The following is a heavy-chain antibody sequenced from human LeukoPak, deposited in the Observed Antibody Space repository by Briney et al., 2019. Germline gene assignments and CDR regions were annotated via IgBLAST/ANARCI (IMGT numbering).Heavy chain of an antibody. J-gene: IGHJ4*02. CDR2: INPHNGDT. CDR3: ATVRDIVVGGGPYYFDY. V-gene: IGHV1-2*02. Sequence: ASVKVSCKASGYTFIGYYLHWVRQARGQGLEWMGWINPHNGDTNYAQRFQGRVTMTRDTSITTAYMELNRLKSDDTAVYYCATVRDIVVGGGPYYFDYWDQGTVVTVSS. D-gene: IGHD2-15*01. CDR1: GYTFIGYY.